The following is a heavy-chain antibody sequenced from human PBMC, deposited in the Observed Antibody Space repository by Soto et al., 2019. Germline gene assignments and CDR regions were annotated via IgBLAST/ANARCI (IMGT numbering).Heavy chain of an antibody. CDR1: GFTFSSYA. J-gene: IGHJ6*02. Sequence: QVQLVESGGGVVQPGRSLRLSCAASGFTFSSYAMHWVRQAPGKGLEWVAVISYDGSNKYYADSVKGRFTISRDNSKNTLDLQMNSLRAEDTAVYYCARPGTSDRSSYYYYGMDVWGQGTTVTVSS. CDR3: ARPGTSDRSSYYYYGMDV. V-gene: IGHV3-30-3*01. D-gene: IGHD1-1*01. CDR2: ISYDGSNK.